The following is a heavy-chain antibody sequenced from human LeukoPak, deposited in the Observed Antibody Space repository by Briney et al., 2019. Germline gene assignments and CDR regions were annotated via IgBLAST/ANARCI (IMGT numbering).Heavy chain of an antibody. CDR1: GYTFSSYG. CDR3: ASHTLRTSSPDY. CDR2: INPNSGGT. Sequence: ASVKFSCKAYGYTFSSYGISWVRQDPGQGLEWMGWINPNSGGTNYAQKFQGRFTMTRDTSISTAYMELSRLRSDDTAVYYCASHTLRTSSPDYWGQGTLVTVSS. V-gene: IGHV1-2*02. D-gene: IGHD6-6*01. J-gene: IGHJ4*02.